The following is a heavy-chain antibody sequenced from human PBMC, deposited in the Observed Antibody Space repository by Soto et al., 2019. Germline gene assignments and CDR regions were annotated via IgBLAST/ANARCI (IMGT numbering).Heavy chain of an antibody. CDR1: GFTFNTFA. J-gene: IGHJ4*02. Sequence: EVLLLESGGGLVPRGGSLILSCEASGFTFNTFAMSWVRQAPGRGLEWVSRINKSGGSRYYSDSVRGRFTVSRDNSKNTLFLQINSLRDEDTAIYYCAKGAEMPTIPFDYWGQGALVTVSS. D-gene: IGHD1-1*01. CDR3: AKGAEMPTIPFDY. V-gene: IGHV3-23*01. CDR2: INKSGGSR.